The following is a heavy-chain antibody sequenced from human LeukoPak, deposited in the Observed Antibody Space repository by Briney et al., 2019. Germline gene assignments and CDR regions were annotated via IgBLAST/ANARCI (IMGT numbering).Heavy chain of an antibody. D-gene: IGHD4-11*01. Sequence: PSETLSLTCTVSGGSISSYYWSWIRQPAGKGLEWIGRIYTSGSTNYNLSLKSRVTMSVDTSKNQFSLKLSSVTAADTAVYYCARDGDYSKDYYYYYMDVWGKGTTVTVSS. J-gene: IGHJ6*03. CDR3: ARDGDYSKDYYYYYMDV. CDR2: IYTSGST. V-gene: IGHV4-4*07. CDR1: GGSISSYY.